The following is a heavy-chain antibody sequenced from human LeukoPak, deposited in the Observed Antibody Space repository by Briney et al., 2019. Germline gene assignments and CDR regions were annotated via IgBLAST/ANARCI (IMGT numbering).Heavy chain of an antibody. D-gene: IGHD2-2*01. V-gene: IGHV4-4*07. CDR3: ARVQAVPAAMRFDYYYYMDV. CDR2: IYTSGST. J-gene: IGHJ6*03. CDR1: GGSISGYY. Sequence: PSETLSLTCTVSGGSISGYYWSWIRQPAGKGLEWIGRIYTSGSTNYNPSLKSRVTMSVDTSKNQFSLKLSSVTAADTAVYYCARVQAVPAAMRFDYYYYMDVWGKGTTVTVSS.